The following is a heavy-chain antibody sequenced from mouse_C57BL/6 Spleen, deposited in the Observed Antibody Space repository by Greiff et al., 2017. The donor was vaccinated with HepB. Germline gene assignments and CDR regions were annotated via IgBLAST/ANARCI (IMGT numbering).Heavy chain of an antibody. CDR2: IYPGDGDT. CDR1: GYAFSSYW. J-gene: IGHJ2*01. D-gene: IGHD1-1*01. Sequence: QVQLQQSGAELVKPGASVKISCKASGYAFSSYWMNWVQQRPGKGLEWIGQIYPGDGDTNYNGKFKGKATLTADKSSSTAYMQLSSLTSEDSAVYFCARYGSLYYFDYWGQGTTLTVSS. V-gene: IGHV1-80*01. CDR3: ARYGSLYYFDY.